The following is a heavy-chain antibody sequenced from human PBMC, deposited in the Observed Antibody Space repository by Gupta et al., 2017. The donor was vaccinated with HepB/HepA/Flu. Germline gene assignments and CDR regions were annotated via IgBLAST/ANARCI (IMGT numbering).Heavy chain of an antibody. CDR1: GGSFSGYY. CDR2: INHSGST. Sequence: QVQLQQWGAGLLKPSETLSLTCAVYGGSFSGYYWSWIRQPSGKGLEWIGEINHSGSTNYNPSLKSRVTISVDTSKNQFSLKLSSVTAADTAVYYCARVRKQIIVVPAAIEIFDYWGQGTLVTVSS. CDR3: ARVRKQIIVVPAAIEIFDY. D-gene: IGHD2-2*01. J-gene: IGHJ4*02. V-gene: IGHV4-34*01.